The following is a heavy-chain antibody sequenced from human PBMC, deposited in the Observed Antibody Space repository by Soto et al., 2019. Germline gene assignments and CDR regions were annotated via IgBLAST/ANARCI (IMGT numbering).Heavy chain of an antibody. CDR3: ATLTPPTGCFDP. Sequence: ASVKGACKAAGYTFTGYFIHWLRHAPGQGLEWMGRINPNSGATNYARKFHDRVAMTRDTSINTAYMELSSLRSDDTAIYYCATLTPPTGCFDPWCQGILVTV. CDR1: GYTFTGYF. D-gene: IGHD4-4*01. J-gene: IGHJ5*02. CDR2: INPNSGAT. V-gene: IGHV1-2*06.